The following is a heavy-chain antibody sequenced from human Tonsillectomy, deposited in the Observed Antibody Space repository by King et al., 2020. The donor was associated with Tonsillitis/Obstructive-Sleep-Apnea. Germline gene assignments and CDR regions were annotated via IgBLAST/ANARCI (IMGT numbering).Heavy chain of an antibody. CDR1: GGSISTYY. V-gene: IGHV4-59*08. CDR3: AQEGTDAFDI. D-gene: IGHD1-14*01. Sequence: MQLQESGPGLVKPSETMSLTCTVSGGSISTYYWSWIRQPPGKGLEWIGYIDYSGGTKYNPSLKNRVTMSVDTSKNQFSLKLSSVTAADTAVYYCAQEGTDAFDIWGQGTMVTVSS. CDR2: IDYSGGT. J-gene: IGHJ3*02.